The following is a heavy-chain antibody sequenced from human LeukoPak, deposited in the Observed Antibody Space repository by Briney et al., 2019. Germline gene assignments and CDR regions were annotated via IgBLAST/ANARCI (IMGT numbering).Heavy chain of an antibody. CDR1: GFTFSSYG. Sequence: PGGSLRLSCAASGFTFSSYGMHWVRQAPGKGLEWVAFIRYDGSNKYYADSVKGRFTISRDNSKNTLYLQMNSLRAEDTAVYYCARVGRGNSVGADFWGQGTLITVSS. J-gene: IGHJ4*02. CDR3: ARVGRGNSVGADF. D-gene: IGHD4-23*01. CDR2: IRYDGSNK. V-gene: IGHV3-30*02.